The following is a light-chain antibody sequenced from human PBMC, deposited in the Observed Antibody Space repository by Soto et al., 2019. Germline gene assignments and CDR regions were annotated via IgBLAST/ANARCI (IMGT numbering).Light chain of an antibody. CDR3: QQYGSSPWT. V-gene: IGKV3-20*01. CDR1: QSISSTS. CDR2: GAS. J-gene: IGKJ1*01. Sequence: ETVLTQAPDTLPLDPGERATLSCRAIQSISSTSLAWYHQKPGQAHRLIIYGASSKATGIPNRFSGSGCGTDLTLTISRLEPEDYAVYYCQQYGSSPWTFGQGTKVQIK.